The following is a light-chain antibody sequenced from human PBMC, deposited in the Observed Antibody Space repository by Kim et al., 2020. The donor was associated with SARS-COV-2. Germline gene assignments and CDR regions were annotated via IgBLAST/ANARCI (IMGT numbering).Light chain of an antibody. CDR1: SSDVGGYNY. CDR2: DVS. V-gene: IGLV2-14*01. J-gene: IGLJ3*02. Sequence: QSALTQPASVSGSPGQSITIYCTGTSSDVGGYNYVSWYQQHPGKAPKLMIYDVSKRPSGVSNRFSGSKSGNTASLTISGLQAEDEADYYFSSYTSSSTWVFGGGTQLTVL. CDR3: SSYTSSSTWV.